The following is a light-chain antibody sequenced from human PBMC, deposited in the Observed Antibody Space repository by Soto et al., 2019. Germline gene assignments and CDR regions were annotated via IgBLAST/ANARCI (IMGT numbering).Light chain of an antibody. Sequence: QSELTRPGTVCRSRWQSFPLSYTGPRSDIGDSNFISWYQHSPGKAPRLLIYEVNNRPPGVSKRFSGSKAGNTASLTISGLLDDDEADYFCASFSRGTILVFGSGTKVTVL. J-gene: IGLJ1*01. CDR1: RSDIGDSNF. CDR3: ASFSRGTILV. V-gene: IGLV2-14*01. CDR2: EVN.